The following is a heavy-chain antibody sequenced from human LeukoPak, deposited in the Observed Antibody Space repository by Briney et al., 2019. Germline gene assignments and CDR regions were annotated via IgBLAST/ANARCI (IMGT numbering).Heavy chain of an antibody. CDR3: AREGYSYGFGWFDP. D-gene: IGHD5-18*01. V-gene: IGHV4-61*01. CDR2: IYYSGST. J-gene: IGHJ5*02. Sequence: PSETLSLTCTVSGGSVSSGSYYWSWIRQPPGKGLEWIGYIYYSGSTNYNPSLKSRVTISVDTSKNQFSLRLSSVTAADTAVYYCAREGYSYGFGWFDPWGQGTLVTVSS. CDR1: GGSVSSGSYY.